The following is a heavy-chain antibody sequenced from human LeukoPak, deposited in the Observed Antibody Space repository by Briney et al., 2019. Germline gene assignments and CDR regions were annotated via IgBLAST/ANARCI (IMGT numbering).Heavy chain of an antibody. J-gene: IGHJ5*02. V-gene: IGHV1-69*04. CDR3: ARDHAGGYDFSNWFDP. CDR2: IIPILGIA. D-gene: IGHD3-3*01. Sequence: SVKVSCKASGGTFSSYAISWVRQAPGQGLEWMGRIIPILGIAIYAQKFQGRVTITADKSTSTAYMELSSLRSEDTAVYYCARDHAGGYDFSNWFDPWGQGTLVTVSS. CDR1: GGTFSSYA.